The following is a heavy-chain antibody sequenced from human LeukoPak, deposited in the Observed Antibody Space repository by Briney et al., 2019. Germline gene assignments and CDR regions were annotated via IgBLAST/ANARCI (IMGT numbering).Heavy chain of an antibody. CDR2: ISAYNGNT. D-gene: IGHD2-2*02. J-gene: IGHJ6*02. Sequence: ASVKVSCKASGYTFTSYGISWVRQAPGQGLEWMGWISAYNGNTNYAQKLQGRVTMTTDTSTSTAYMELRSLRSDDTAVYYCARDELVPAAIPYYYGMDVWGQGTTVTVSS. CDR1: GYTFTSYG. CDR3: ARDELVPAAIPYYYGMDV. V-gene: IGHV1-18*01.